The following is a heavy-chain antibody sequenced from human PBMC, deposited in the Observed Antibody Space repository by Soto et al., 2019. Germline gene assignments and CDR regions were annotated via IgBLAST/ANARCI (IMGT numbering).Heavy chain of an antibody. Sequence: GGSLRLSCAASGFPFTNGCMNWVRQAPGKGLEWVGRIRGKIDGGTTDYAAPVKGRFIISRDDSKNMVYLQMNSLKTEDTAVYYCTTLGYCSSGSCYFLDYWGQGTPVTV. CDR2: IRGKIDGGTT. V-gene: IGHV3-15*01. D-gene: IGHD2-15*01. CDR1: GFPFTNGC. CDR3: TTLGYCSSGSCYFLDY. J-gene: IGHJ4*02.